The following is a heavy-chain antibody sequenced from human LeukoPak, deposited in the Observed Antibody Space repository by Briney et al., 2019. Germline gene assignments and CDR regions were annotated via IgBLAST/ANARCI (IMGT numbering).Heavy chain of an antibody. Sequence: PGGSLRLSCAASGFTVSNKYMIWVRQAPGKGLGWVSLISGGDTTSYADSVKGRFTISRDNSKNTLYLQMNSLRAEDTAVYYCAKEMTTVPTGNFDYWGQGTLVTVSS. V-gene: IGHV3-53*01. CDR3: AKEMTTVPTGNFDY. CDR1: GFTVSNKY. CDR2: ISGGDTT. D-gene: IGHD4-17*01. J-gene: IGHJ4*02.